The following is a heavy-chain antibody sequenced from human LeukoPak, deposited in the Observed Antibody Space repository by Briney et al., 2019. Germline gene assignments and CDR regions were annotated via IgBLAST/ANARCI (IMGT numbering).Heavy chain of an antibody. CDR2: INSDGSST. V-gene: IGHV3-74*01. D-gene: IGHD5-18*01. J-gene: IGHJ4*02. Sequence: GGSLRLSCAASGFTFSSYWMHWVRQAPGKGLVCVSRINSDGSSTSYADSVKGRFTISRDNAKNTLYLQMNSLRAEDTAVYYCARRVGYSYGYGDYFDYWGQGTLVTVSS. CDR1: GFTFSSYW. CDR3: ARRVGYSYGYGDYFDY.